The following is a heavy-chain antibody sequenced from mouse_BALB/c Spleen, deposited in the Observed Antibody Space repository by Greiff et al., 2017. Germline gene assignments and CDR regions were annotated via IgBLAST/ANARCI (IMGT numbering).Heavy chain of an antibody. Sequence: VQLQQSGAELVKPGASVKLSCTASGFNIKDTYMHLVKQRPEQGLEWIGRIDPANGNTKYDPKFQGKATITADTSSNTAYLQLSSLTSEDTAVYYCARSIYYGSSYFDYWGQGTTLTVSS. CDR2: IDPANGNT. J-gene: IGHJ2*01. V-gene: IGHV14-3*02. CDR3: ARSIYYGSSYFDY. D-gene: IGHD1-1*01. CDR1: GFNIKDTY.